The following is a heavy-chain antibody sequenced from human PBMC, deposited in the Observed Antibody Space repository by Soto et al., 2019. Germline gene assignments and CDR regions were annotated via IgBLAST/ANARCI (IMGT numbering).Heavy chain of an antibody. D-gene: IGHD3-10*01. CDR2: ISSNGGDK. CDR3: VKEQGYYGSGSCFDY. CDR1: GFTFSNYA. J-gene: IGHJ4*02. Sequence: VGSLRLSCAASGFTFSNYAMHWVRQAPGKGLECVSDISSNGGDKYYADSVKGRFSISRDNAKNTLFLQMSSVRTEDTAVYYCVKEQGYYGSGSCFDYWGQGSLVTVSS. V-gene: IGHV3-64D*06.